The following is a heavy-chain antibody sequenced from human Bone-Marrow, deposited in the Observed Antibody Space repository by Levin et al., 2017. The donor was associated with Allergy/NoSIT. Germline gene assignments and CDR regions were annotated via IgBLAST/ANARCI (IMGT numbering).Heavy chain of an antibody. CDR3: ARDSKVTTASCYYMDV. D-gene: IGHD4-17*01. CDR1: GFTFSSYE. V-gene: IGHV3-48*03. Sequence: GESLKISCAASGFTFSSYEMNWVRQAPGKGLEWVSYISSSGSTIYYADSVKGRFTISRDNAKNSLYLQMNSLRAEDTAVYYCARDSKVTTASCYYMDVWGKGTTVTVSS. J-gene: IGHJ6*03. CDR2: ISSSGSTI.